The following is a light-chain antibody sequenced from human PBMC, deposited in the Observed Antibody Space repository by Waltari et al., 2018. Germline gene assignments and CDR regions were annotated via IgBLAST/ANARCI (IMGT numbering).Light chain of an antibody. CDR3: LQHNSYPWT. Sequence: DTQMTQSPSSLSASVGDRVTITCRESQGIRNALGWYQQKPGKAPKRLIYDASSLQTGGPSTFSGSGSGTEFTLTISSLQPEDFATDYCLQHNSYPWTFGQGTKVEV. CDR1: QGIRNA. CDR2: DAS. V-gene: IGKV1-17*01. J-gene: IGKJ1*01.